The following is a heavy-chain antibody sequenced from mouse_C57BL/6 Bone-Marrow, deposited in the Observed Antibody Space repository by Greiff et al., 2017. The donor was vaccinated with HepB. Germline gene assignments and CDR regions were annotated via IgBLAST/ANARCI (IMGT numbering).Heavy chain of an antibody. J-gene: IGHJ4*01. CDR1: GFSLTSYG. D-gene: IGHD1-1*01. V-gene: IGHV2-2*01. Sequence: VQLQQSGPGLVQPSQSLSITCTVSGFSLTSYGIHWVRQSPGKGLEWLGVIWSGGSTDYNAAFISRMSISKDNSKSQVFLKMNSLQAYDTAIYYCARPSYYYGSMDGWGQGTSFTVSS. CDR3: ARPSYYYGSMDG. CDR2: IWSGGST.